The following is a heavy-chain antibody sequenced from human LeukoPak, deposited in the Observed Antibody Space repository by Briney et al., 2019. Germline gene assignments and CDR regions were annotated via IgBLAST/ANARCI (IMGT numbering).Heavy chain of an antibody. CDR1: GFTFSSYG. CDR2: IRYDGSNK. Sequence: GGSLRLSCAASGFTFSSYGMHWVRQAPGKGLEWVAFIRYDGSNKYYADSVKGRFTISRDNSKNTLYLQMNSLRAEDTAVYYCAKEGPEPDWQRQKSFDYWGQGTLVTVSS. CDR3: AKEGPEPDWQRQKSFDY. V-gene: IGHV3-30*02. D-gene: IGHD1-1*01. J-gene: IGHJ4*02.